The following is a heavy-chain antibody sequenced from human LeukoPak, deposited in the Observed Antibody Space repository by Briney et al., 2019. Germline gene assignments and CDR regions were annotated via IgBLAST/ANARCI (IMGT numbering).Heavy chain of an antibody. CDR2: IIPIFGTA. D-gene: IGHD3-22*01. CDR1: GGTFSSYA. V-gene: IGHV1-69*13. CDR3: ASGAFNYYDSSGYYYYGMDV. Sequence: SVTVSCKASGGTFSSYAISWVRQAPGQGLEWMGGIIPIFGTANYAQKFQGRVTITADESTSTAYMELSSLRSEDTAVYYCASGAFNYYDSSGYYYYGMDVWGQGTTVTVSS. J-gene: IGHJ6*02.